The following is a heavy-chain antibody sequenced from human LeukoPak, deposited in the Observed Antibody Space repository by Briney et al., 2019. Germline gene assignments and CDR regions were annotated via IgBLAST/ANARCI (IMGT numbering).Heavy chain of an antibody. Sequence: GGSLRLSCATSGFTVSSKYMSWVRQAPGKGLECVSVIYGGGTTYYADSVKGRFTISRDNSKNTLYLQMNSLRAEDTAVYYCARFNGRPHWYFDLWGRGTLVTVSS. CDR2: IYGGGTT. CDR1: GFTVSSKY. D-gene: IGHD1-14*01. J-gene: IGHJ2*01. V-gene: IGHV3-53*01. CDR3: ARFNGRPHWYFDL.